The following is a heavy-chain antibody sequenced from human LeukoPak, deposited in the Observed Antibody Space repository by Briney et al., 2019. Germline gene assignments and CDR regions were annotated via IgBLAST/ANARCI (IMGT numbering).Heavy chain of an antibody. V-gene: IGHV1-8*01. CDR3: ARDVVVVPATESFDYYYYGMDV. Sequence: ASVKVSCKASGYTFTSYDINWVRQATGQGLEWMGWMNPNSGNTGYAQKFQGRVTMTRNTSISTAYMELSSLRSEDTAVYYCARDVVVVPATESFDYYYYGMDVWGQGTTVTVSS. J-gene: IGHJ6*02. CDR2: MNPNSGNT. D-gene: IGHD2-15*01. CDR1: GYTFTSYD.